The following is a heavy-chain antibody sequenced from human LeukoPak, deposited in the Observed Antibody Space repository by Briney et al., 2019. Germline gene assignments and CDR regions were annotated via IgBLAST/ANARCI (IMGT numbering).Heavy chain of an antibody. V-gene: IGHV3-66*01. J-gene: IGHJ4*02. CDR1: GFTVSSNY. Sequence: PGGSLRLSCAASGFTVSSNYMSWVRQAPGKGLEWVSVIYSGGSTYYADSVKGRFTISRDNSKNTLYLQMNSLRAEDTAVYYCAGGPPYYYDSSGYSLDYWGQGTLVTVSS. CDR3: AGGPPYYYDSSGYSLDY. D-gene: IGHD3-22*01. CDR2: IYSGGST.